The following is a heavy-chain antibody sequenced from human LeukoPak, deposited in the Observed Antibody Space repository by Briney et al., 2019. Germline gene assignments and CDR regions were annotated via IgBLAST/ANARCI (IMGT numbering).Heavy chain of an antibody. Sequence: PGGSLRLSCAASRLTFSSYAMSWVRQAPGKGLEWVSAISGSGGSTYYADSVKGRFTISRDNSKNTLYLQMNSLRAEDTAVYYCAKGMLNYGGAFDIWGQGTMVTVSS. CDR2: ISGSGGST. D-gene: IGHD1-7*01. CDR3: AKGMLNYGGAFDI. CDR1: RLTFSSYA. V-gene: IGHV3-23*01. J-gene: IGHJ3*02.